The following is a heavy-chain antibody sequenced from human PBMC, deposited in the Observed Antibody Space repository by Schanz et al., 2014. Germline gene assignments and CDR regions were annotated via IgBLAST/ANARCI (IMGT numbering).Heavy chain of an antibody. J-gene: IGHJ4*02. V-gene: IGHV3-7*05. CDR2: IKHDGSVK. Sequence: EVQLLESGGGLVQPGGSLRLSCTASGFTFSDYWMSWVRQAPGKGPEWVANIKHDGSVKDYVDSVKGRFTISRDNAKNTLYLQMNSLRAEDTAVYYCAKDRSWDYDSSGYFDYWGQGTLVTVSS. CDR3: AKDRSWDYDSSGYFDY. CDR1: GFTFSDYW. D-gene: IGHD3-22*01.